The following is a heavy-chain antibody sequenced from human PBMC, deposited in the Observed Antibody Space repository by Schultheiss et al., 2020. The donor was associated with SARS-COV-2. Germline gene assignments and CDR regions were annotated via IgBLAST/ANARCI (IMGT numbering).Heavy chain of an antibody. J-gene: IGHJ4*02. V-gene: IGHV3-53*01. Sequence: GESLKISCAASGFTFSSNYMSWVRQAPGKGLEWVSVIYSCGSTYYADSVKGRFTISRDNAKNSLYLQMNSLRAEDTAVYYCAKDALAVAGTGEYYFDYWGQGTLVTVSS. CDR1: GFTFSSNY. CDR2: IYSCGST. D-gene: IGHD6-19*01. CDR3: AKDALAVAGTGEYYFDY.